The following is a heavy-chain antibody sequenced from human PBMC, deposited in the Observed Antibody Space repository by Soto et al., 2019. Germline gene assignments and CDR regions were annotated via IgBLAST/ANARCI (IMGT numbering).Heavy chain of an antibody. CDR1: GFTFSRNG. V-gene: IGHV3-30*18. CDR2: ISHDGSKK. J-gene: IGHJ4*02. CDR3: AKDPYYYGSGSYSRLDY. Sequence: QGRLVESGGGVVQPGRSLRLSCEVSGFTFSRNGMHWVRQAPGKGLEWVAGISHDGSKKYYADSVKGRFAISKDNSKNTVYLQMNSLRTEDRAVYYCAKDPYYYGSGSYSRLDYSGQGTLVTVSS. D-gene: IGHD3-10*01.